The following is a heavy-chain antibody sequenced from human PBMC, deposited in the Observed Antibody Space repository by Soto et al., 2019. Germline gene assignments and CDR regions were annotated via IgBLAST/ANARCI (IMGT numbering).Heavy chain of an antibody. Sequence: PGGSLRLSCAASGFTFSSYAMSWVRQAPGKGLEWVSAISGSGGSTYYADSVKGRFTISRDNSKNTLYLQMNSLRAEDTAVYYCAKPLMGPGPRRVLGDVWGQGTTVTVSS. CDR2: ISGSGGST. J-gene: IGHJ6*02. D-gene: IGHD2-15*01. CDR1: GFTFSSYA. CDR3: AKPLMGPGPRRVLGDV. V-gene: IGHV3-23*01.